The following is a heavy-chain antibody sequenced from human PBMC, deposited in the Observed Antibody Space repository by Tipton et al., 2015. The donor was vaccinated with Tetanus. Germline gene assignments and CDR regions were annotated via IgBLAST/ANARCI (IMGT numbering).Heavy chain of an antibody. CDR2: VYYNGQS. Sequence: TLSLTCNASGGSITSYYWSWIRQRPGRGLVWVGSVYYNGQSFYSPSLKSRVTISLDTSKNQFSMKVRSVTAADTAIYYCAQSADNWFDPWGQGTLVTVSS. V-gene: IGHV4-59*05. J-gene: IGHJ5*02. CDR3: AQSADNWFDP. CDR1: GGSITSYY.